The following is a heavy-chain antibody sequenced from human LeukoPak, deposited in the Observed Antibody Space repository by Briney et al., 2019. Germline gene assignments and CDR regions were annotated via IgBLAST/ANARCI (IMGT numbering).Heavy chain of an antibody. D-gene: IGHD6-13*01. CDR1: GYTFTGYY. J-gene: IGHJ4*02. CDR3: ARQGALVKGIDY. Sequence: ASVKVSCKASGYTFTGYYLHWVRQAPGQGLEWMGWINPNSGVTNFAQRFQGRVTMTRDTSISTSYMELSRLRSDDTAVYYCARQGALVKGIDYWGQGTLATVSS. CDR2: INPNSGVT. V-gene: IGHV1-2*02.